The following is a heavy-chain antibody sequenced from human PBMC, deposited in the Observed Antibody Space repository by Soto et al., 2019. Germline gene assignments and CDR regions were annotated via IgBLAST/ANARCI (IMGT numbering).Heavy chain of an antibody. CDR2: MNPNTGGI. D-gene: IGHD3-3*01. J-gene: IGHJ5*02. V-gene: IGHV1-2*02. Sequence: QVQLVQSGAEVKKPGASVRVSCEASGYTFTDYFIHWVRQAPGQGLEWMGWMNPNTGGINYAQNLQGRVTMTRDTSISTAYMELRSLRSDDTAVYYCAGVLSWSLYYIDSWGQGTLVTVSS. CDR1: GYTFTDYF. CDR3: AGVLSWSLYYIDS.